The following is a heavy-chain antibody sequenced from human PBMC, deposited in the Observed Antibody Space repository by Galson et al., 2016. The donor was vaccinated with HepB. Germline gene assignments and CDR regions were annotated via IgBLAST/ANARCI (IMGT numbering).Heavy chain of an antibody. V-gene: IGHV1-18*01. CDR2: ISAYKGDT. CDR3: AKQNENYYDSSGYFDY. CDR1: GYTFTTYG. Sequence: VEVSCKAAGYTFTTYGISWVRQAPGQGREWRGWISAYKGDTNYAQKLKGRVTMTTDTATSTAYMEMRSVRSDDTAVYYCAKQNENYYDSSGYFDYWGQGTLVTVSS. J-gene: IGHJ4*02. D-gene: IGHD3-22*01.